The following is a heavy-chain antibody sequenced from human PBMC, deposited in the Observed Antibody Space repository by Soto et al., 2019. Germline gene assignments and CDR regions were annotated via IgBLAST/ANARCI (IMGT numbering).Heavy chain of an antibody. CDR2: IYYSGST. Sequence: PSETLSLTCTVSGGSISSSSYYWGWIRQPPGKGLEWIGSIYYSGSTYYNPSLKSRVTISVDTSKNQFSLKLSSVTAADTAVYYCARLRIGGDCADPCGQGTLVTVSS. V-gene: IGHV4-39*01. CDR3: ARLRIGGDCADP. J-gene: IGHJ5*02. CDR1: GGSISSSSYY. D-gene: IGHD2-21*02.